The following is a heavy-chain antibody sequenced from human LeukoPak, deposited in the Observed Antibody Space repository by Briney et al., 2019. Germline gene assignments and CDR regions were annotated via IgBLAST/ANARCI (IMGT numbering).Heavy chain of an antibody. D-gene: IGHD4-23*01. CDR3: ARDIAYGANSLDY. Sequence: PSETLSLTCTVSGGSVSSGIYYWTWIRQPPGKGLEWIGYIYYSGSTNYNPSLKSRVTISVATSKNQFSLKLSSVTAAGKAVYYCARDIAYGANSLDYWGQGTLVTVSS. CDR2: IYYSGST. V-gene: IGHV4-61*01. J-gene: IGHJ4*02. CDR1: GGSVSSGIYY.